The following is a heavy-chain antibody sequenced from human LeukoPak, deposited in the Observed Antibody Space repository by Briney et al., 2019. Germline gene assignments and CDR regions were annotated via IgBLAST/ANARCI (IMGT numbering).Heavy chain of an antibody. V-gene: IGHV4-59*12. CDR1: GGSISSYY. D-gene: IGHD1-26*01. CDR2: IYYSGST. J-gene: IGHJ4*02. CDR3: ARAAHSGSLAPFDY. Sequence: SETLSLTCTVSGGSISSYYWSWIRQPPGKGLEWIGYIYYSGSTNYKPSLKSRVTISVDTSKNQFSLKLSSVTAADTAVYYCARAAHSGSLAPFDYWGQGTLVTVSS.